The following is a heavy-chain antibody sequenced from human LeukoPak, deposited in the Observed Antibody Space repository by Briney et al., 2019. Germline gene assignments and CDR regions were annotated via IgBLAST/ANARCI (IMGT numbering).Heavy chain of an antibody. CDR3: ARDQVSAYYDSSPGGY. Sequence: ASVKVSCKASGYTFTSYGISWVRQAPGQGLEWMGIINPSGGSTSYAQKFQGRVTMTRDTSTSTVYMELSSLRSEDTAVYYCARDQVSAYYDSSPGGYWGQGTLVTVSS. V-gene: IGHV1-46*01. D-gene: IGHD3-22*01. CDR2: INPSGGST. J-gene: IGHJ4*02. CDR1: GYTFTSYG.